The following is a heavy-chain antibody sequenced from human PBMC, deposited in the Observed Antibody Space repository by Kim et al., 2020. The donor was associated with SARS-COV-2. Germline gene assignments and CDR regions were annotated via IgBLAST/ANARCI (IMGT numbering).Heavy chain of an antibody. J-gene: IGHJ2*01. CDR3: ARDQSGYSSGWFDWYFDL. D-gene: IGHD6-19*01. V-gene: IGHV3-64*01. Sequence: KGRFTISRDNSKNTLYLQMGSLRAEDMAVYYCARDQSGYSSGWFDWYFDLWGRGTLVTVSS.